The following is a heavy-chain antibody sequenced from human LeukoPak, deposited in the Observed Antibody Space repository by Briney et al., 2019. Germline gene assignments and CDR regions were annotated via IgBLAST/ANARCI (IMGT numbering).Heavy chain of an antibody. CDR2: ISYDGSNK. D-gene: IGHD3-22*01. CDR3: AKASMIVVAPNDAFDI. V-gene: IGHV3-30*18. J-gene: IGHJ3*02. Sequence: GRSLRLSCAASGFTSSSYGMHWVRQAPGKGLEWVAVISYDGSNKYYADSVKGRFTISRDNSKNTLYLQMNSLRAEDTAVYYCAKASMIVVAPNDAFDIWGQGTMVTVSS. CDR1: GFTSSSYG.